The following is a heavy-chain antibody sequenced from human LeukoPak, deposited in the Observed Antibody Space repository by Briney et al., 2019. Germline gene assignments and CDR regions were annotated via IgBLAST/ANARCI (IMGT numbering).Heavy chain of an antibody. CDR3: ARAANERTYYYGSGSYYYGSGYFDY. Sequence: PSETLSLTCTVSGYSISSGYYWGWIRQPPGKGLEWIGSIYHSGSTYYNPSLKSRVTISVDTSKNQFSLKLSSVTAADTAVYYCARAANERTYYYGSGSYYYGSGYFDYWGQGTLVTVSS. J-gene: IGHJ4*02. CDR2: IYHSGST. V-gene: IGHV4-38-2*02. CDR1: GYSISSGYY. D-gene: IGHD3-10*01.